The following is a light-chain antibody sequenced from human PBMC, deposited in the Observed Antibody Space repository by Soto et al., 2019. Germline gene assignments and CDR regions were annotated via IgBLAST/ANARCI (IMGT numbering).Light chain of an antibody. V-gene: IGKV1-5*03. J-gene: IGKJ1*01. CDR3: QHYKSYSDA. CDR2: KAS. Sequence: QMVQPPATLTGSVGDRVTITCRASQTISSWLAWYQQKPGKAPKLLIYKASTLKSGVPSRFSGSGSGTEFTLTISSLQPDDFATYYCQHYKSYSDAFGQGTKVDIK. CDR1: QTISSW.